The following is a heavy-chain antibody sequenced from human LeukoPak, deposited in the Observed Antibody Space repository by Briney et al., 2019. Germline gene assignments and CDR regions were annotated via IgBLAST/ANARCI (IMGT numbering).Heavy chain of an antibody. D-gene: IGHD3/OR15-3a*01. Sequence: PSETLSLTCAVYGGSFSGYYWSWIRQPPGKGLEWIGEINHSGSTNYNPSLKSRVTISVDTSKNQFSLKLSSVTPEDTAVYYCARAPPSFSHLGWFDAFDIWGQGTMVTVSS. CDR1: GGSFSGYY. J-gene: IGHJ3*02. V-gene: IGHV4-34*01. CDR3: ARAPPSFSHLGWFDAFDI. CDR2: INHSGST.